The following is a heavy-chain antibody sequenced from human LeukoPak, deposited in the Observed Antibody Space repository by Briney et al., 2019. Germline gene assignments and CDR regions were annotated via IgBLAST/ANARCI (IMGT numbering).Heavy chain of an antibody. Sequence: GASVKVSCKASGYTFTGYYMHWVRQAPGQGLEWMGWVNPNSGGTNYAQKFQGRVTMTRDTSISTAYMELSRLRSDDTAVYYCASSSGYSAPYYYYYGMDVWGQGTTVTVSS. J-gene: IGHJ6*02. D-gene: IGHD3-22*01. CDR2: VNPNSGGT. CDR3: ASSSGYSAPYYYYYGMDV. V-gene: IGHV1-2*02. CDR1: GYTFTGYY.